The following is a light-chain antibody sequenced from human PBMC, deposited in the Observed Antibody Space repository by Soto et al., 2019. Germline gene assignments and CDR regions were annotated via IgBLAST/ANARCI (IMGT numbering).Light chain of an antibody. V-gene: IGKV3-20*01. J-gene: IGKJ4*01. Sequence: IVSTQSPGTLSLSPGERATLSCRASQTVSSNFLAWYQEKPGQGPRLLIYGASTRATGIPDRFSGSGSGTDFTLTISRLDPEDFAVYYCRQYGRSLEFAVGGGTKVDIK. CDR1: QTVSSNF. CDR2: GAS. CDR3: RQYGRSLEFA.